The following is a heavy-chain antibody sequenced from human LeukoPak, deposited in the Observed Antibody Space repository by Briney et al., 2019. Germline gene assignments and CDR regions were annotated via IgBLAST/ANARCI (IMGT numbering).Heavy chain of an antibody. CDR3: AREPELLSYYFDC. CDR2: IWYDGGNK. Sequence: GGSLRLSCAASGFTFNSHGMHWVRQAPGKGLEWVALIWYDGGNKYYADSVKGRFTISRDNSKNTLYLQMNSLRAEDTAVYYCAREPELLSYYFDCWGQGTLVTVSS. V-gene: IGHV3-33*01. CDR1: GFTFNSHG. D-gene: IGHD1-26*01. J-gene: IGHJ4*02.